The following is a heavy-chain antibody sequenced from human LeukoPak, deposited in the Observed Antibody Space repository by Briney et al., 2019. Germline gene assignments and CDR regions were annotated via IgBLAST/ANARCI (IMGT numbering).Heavy chain of an antibody. CDR3: SGSLDY. V-gene: IGHV3-7*01. J-gene: IGHJ4*02. Sequence: PGGSLRLSCAASGFTFSTSWMDWVRQAPGKGLEWVANIKEDGSETHYVDSAKGRFTISRDNAKNFLYLQVDSLRVEDTAIYFCSGSLDYWGQGTLVTVSS. CDR1: GFTFSTSW. CDR2: IKEDGSET.